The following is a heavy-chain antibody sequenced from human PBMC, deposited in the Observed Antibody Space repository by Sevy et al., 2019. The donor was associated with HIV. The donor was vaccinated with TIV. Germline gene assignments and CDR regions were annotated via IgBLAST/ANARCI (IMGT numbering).Heavy chain of an antibody. Sequence: GGSLRLSCAASGFPFSSYAMSWVRQAPGKGLEWVSAIRGSGGSTYYADSVKGRFTISRDNSKNTLYLQMNSLRAEDTAVYYCAKDKGAYYDFWSGHMGFDYWGQGTLVTVSS. J-gene: IGHJ4*02. CDR3: AKDKGAYYDFWSGHMGFDY. CDR1: GFPFSSYA. D-gene: IGHD3-3*01. CDR2: IRGSGGST. V-gene: IGHV3-23*01.